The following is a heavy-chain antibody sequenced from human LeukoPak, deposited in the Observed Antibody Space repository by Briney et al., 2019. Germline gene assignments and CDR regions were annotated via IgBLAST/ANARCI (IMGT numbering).Heavy chain of an antibody. CDR3: ATSLAVAAGAFDI. J-gene: IGHJ3*02. CDR1: GYNFIAYV. D-gene: IGHD6-19*01. Sequence: ASVKVSCKASGYNFIAYVMYWVRQAPGQRLEWMGWINPDNGNTKYSQRFQGRVTITRDTSATTAYMELSSLRSEDTAVYYCATSLAVAAGAFDIWGQGTTVTVSS. CDR2: INPDNGNT. V-gene: IGHV1-3*01.